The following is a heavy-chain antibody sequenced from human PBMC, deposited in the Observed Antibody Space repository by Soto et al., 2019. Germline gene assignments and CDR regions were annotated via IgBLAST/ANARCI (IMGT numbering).Heavy chain of an antibody. D-gene: IGHD7-27*01. J-gene: IGHJ3*01. Sequence: QVQLQESGPGLVKPSETLSHTCTVSGGFIRSGDYYWTWIRQPQGQGLEWIGYIHHSGRAYYNPSLKSRISVSVDTSENQFSLKLTSMTAADTALYFCASTNWAYAFDFWGRGTLVTVSS. CDR3: ASTNWAYAFDF. CDR2: IHHSGRA. CDR1: GGFIRSGDYY. V-gene: IGHV4-30-4*01.